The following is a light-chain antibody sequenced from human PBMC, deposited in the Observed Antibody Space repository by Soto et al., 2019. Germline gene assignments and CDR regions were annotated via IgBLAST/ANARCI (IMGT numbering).Light chain of an antibody. CDR3: QQSMTAPLT. J-gene: IGKJ4*01. CDR2: AAS. CDR1: RNINMY. Sequence: DIQLTQSPSSLSASVGDRVTITCRASRNINMYLNWYQVEPGKAPKLLIYAASSSHSGVPSRFSGSGSGTDLTLTIAGLQPEVSATYFCQQSMTAPLTFGGGTKVEIK. V-gene: IGKV1-39*01.